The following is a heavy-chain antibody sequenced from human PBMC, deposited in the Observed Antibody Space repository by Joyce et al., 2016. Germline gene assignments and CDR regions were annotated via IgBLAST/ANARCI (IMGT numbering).Heavy chain of an antibody. D-gene: IGHD3-10*01. Sequence: QLQLQESGPGLVKSSETLSLTCAVSGDSIRSDTYYWGWIRQPPGKGLDWIGSICHSGTTYYNPSLNSRVTISVETSRNQFSLTLTSVTAADTAVYYCARDQYYGSGRHYFDSWGQGTLVTVSS. J-gene: IGHJ4*02. CDR1: GDSIRSDTYY. CDR3: ARDQYYGSGRHYFDS. V-gene: IGHV4-39*07. CDR2: ICHSGTT.